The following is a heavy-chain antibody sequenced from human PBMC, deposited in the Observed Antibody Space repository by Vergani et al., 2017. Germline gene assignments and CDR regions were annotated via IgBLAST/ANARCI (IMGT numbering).Heavy chain of an antibody. CDR2: ISGSGGST. D-gene: IGHD2-2*01. CDR3: AKDGPYCSSTSCYGYFQH. Sequence: EVQLLESGGGLVQPGGSLRLSCAASGFTFSSYAMSWVRQAPGKGLEWVSAISGSGGSTYYADSVKGRFTISRGNSKNTLYLQMNSLRAEDTAVYYCAKDGPYCSSTSCYGYFQHWGQGTLVTVSS. V-gene: IGHV3-23*01. CDR1: GFTFSSYA. J-gene: IGHJ1*01.